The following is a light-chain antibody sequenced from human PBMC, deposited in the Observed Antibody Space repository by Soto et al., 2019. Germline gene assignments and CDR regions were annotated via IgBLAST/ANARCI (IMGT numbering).Light chain of an antibody. J-gene: IGLJ3*02. CDR3: LLYLDEWRAGV. V-gene: IGLV7-43*01. CDR2: NTE. CDR1: TGAVTNSFH. Sequence: QAVVTQEPSLTVSPGGTVTLTCGSTTGAVTNSFHPNWPQQKPGQAPWALIPNTENKHSWTHGRCSGSLLGGKAALTVSDVQPEDEAHYYCLLYLDEWRAGVFGGGTKLTVL.